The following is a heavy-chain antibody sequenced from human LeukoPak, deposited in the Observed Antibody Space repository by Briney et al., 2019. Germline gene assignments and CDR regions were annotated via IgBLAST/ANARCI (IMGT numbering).Heavy chain of an antibody. V-gene: IGHV3-66*02. Sequence: GGSLRLSCAASGFTVSSNNMSWVRQAPGKGLEWVSVIYSGGSTYYADSVKGRFTISRDNSKNTLYLQMNSLRAEDTAVYYCARAAVDTAMGPDYWGQGTLVTVSS. CDR2: IYSGGST. D-gene: IGHD5-18*01. CDR1: GFTVSSNN. CDR3: ARAAVDTAMGPDY. J-gene: IGHJ4*02.